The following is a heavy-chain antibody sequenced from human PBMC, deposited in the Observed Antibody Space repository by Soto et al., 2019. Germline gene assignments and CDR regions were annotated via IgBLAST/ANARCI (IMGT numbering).Heavy chain of an antibody. CDR1: GGSISSYY. CDR3: ARVPRRSSSFYFDY. Sequence: PSETLSLTCTVSGGSISSYYWSWIRQPPGKGLEWIGYIYYSGSTNYNPSLKSRVTISVDTSKNQFSLKLSSVTAADTAVYYCARVPRRSSSFYFDYWGQGTLVTVSS. D-gene: IGHD6-6*01. V-gene: IGHV4-59*01. J-gene: IGHJ4*02. CDR2: IYYSGST.